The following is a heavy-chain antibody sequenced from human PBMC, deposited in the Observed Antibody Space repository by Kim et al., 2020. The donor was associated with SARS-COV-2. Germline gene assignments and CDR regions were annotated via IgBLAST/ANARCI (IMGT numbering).Heavy chain of an antibody. CDR2: INTNTGNP. Sequence: ASVKVSCKASGYTFTSYAMNWVRQAPGQGLEWMGWINTNTGNPTYAQGFTGRFVFSLDTSVSTAYLQISSLKAEDTAVYYCARGNPDLLLWFGELLLDGHIEWFDPWGQGTLVTVSS. D-gene: IGHD3-10*01. J-gene: IGHJ5*02. V-gene: IGHV7-4-1*02. CDR1: GYTFTSYA. CDR3: ARGNPDLLLWFGELLLDGHIEWFDP.